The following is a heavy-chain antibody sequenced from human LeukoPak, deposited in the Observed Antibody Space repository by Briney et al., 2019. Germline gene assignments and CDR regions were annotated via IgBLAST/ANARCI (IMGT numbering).Heavy chain of an antibody. CDR1: GFSFSNNS. V-gene: IGHV3-21*01. CDR2: ISSSSSYI. D-gene: IGHD3-10*02. CDR3: AELGITMIGGV. J-gene: IGHJ6*04. Sequence: SGGSLRLSWAASGFSFSNNSLNWVRQPPGKGLEWVSSISSSSSYIFYADSVKGRFTISRDNAKNSLYLQMNSLRAEDTAVYYCAELGITMIGGVWGKGTTVTISS.